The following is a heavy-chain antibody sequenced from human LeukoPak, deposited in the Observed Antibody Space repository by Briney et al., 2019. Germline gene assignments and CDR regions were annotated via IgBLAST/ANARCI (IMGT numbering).Heavy chain of an antibody. Sequence: GGSLRLSCAASEFTFSSYAMSWVRQAPGKGLEWFSRISAGGGTTYYPDSVKGRFTISRDNANKTVYLQMNSLRAEDPAVYYCAKDSSGWSHIYMDVWGKGTTVTVSS. J-gene: IGHJ6*03. CDR2: ISAGGGTT. V-gene: IGHV3-23*01. CDR1: EFTFSSYA. CDR3: AKDSSGWSHIYMDV. D-gene: IGHD6-19*01.